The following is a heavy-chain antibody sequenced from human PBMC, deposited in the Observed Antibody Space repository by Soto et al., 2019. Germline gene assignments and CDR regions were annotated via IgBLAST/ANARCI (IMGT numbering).Heavy chain of an antibody. V-gene: IGHV1-18*01. CDR2: ISAYNGNT. Sequence: GASVKVSCKASGYTFTSYGISWVRQAPGQGLEWMGWISAYNGNTNYAQKLQGRVTMTTDTSTSTAYMELRSLRSDDTAVYYCARDYGELRKAPYDFWSGYTNWFDPWGQGTLVTVSS. CDR3: ARDYGELRKAPYDFWSGYTNWFDP. CDR1: GYTFTSYG. J-gene: IGHJ5*02. D-gene: IGHD3-3*01.